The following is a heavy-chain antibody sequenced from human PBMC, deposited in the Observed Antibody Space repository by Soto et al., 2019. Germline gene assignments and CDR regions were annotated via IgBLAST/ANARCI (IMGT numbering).Heavy chain of an antibody. CDR2: IIPRFGTR. CDR1: GGPFSMFT. V-gene: IGHV1-69*01. D-gene: IGHD2-2*01. Sequence: QVQLVQSGAEVKKPGSSVRVSCKDSGGPFSMFTFNWVRQAPGQGLEWMGEIIPRFGTRNYAPTLQGRVTSNAGGSTDSAYMELSSIRSENSAVYYLARGRLLYISSRTQLDYWGQGTLVTVSS. CDR3: ARGRLLYISSRTQLDY. J-gene: IGHJ4*02.